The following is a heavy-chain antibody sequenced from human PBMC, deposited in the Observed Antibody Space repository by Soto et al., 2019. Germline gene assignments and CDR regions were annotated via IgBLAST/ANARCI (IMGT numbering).Heavy chain of an antibody. D-gene: IGHD6-19*01. Sequence: QVQLVQSGAGEKKPGASVKVSCKASGFPFTGYAMHWVRQAPGQRLEWMGWINAGNGNTKYSQKFQGRVTITRDTSASTAYMDLSSLRSEDTAVYYCARAVAVPADFDYWGQGTLVTVSS. J-gene: IGHJ4*02. CDR2: INAGNGNT. V-gene: IGHV1-3*05. CDR1: GFPFTGYA. CDR3: ARAVAVPADFDY.